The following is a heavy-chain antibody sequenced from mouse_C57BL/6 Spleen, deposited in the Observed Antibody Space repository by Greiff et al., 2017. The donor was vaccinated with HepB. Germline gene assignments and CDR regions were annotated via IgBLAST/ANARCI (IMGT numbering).Heavy chain of an antibody. J-gene: IGHJ2*01. CDR3: ARGVYYGSSSDDY. CDR2: IYPGDGDT. V-gene: IGHV1-80*01. CDR1: GYAFSSYW. D-gene: IGHD1-1*01. Sequence: QVQLQQSGAELVKPGASVKISCKASGYAFSSYWMNWVKQRPGKGLEWIGQIYPGDGDTNYNGKFKGKATLTADKSSSTAYMQLSSLTSEDSAVYFCARGVYYGSSSDDYWGQGTTLTVSS.